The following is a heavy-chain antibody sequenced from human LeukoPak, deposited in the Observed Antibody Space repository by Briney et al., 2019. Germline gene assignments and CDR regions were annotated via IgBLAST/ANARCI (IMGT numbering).Heavy chain of an antibody. Sequence: PGGSLRLSCAASGFTFSNYAMSLVRQAPGKRLKWVSTISGTGDSTYYADSVKGRFTVSRDNSKNTLYLQMNSLRADDTAVYYCAKSAWFGDAPGGDYWDQGILVTVSS. D-gene: IGHD3-10*01. V-gene: IGHV3-23*01. CDR3: AKSAWFGDAPGGDY. J-gene: IGHJ4*02. CDR1: GFTFSNYA. CDR2: ISGTGDST.